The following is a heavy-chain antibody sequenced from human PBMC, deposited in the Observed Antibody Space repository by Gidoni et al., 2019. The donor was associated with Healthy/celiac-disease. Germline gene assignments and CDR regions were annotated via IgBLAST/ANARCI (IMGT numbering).Heavy chain of an antibody. Sequence: QVQLVQSGAEVQKPGASVKGSCKASGYTFTSYYIHWGRQAPGQGLEWMGIINPSGGSTSYAQKFQGRVTMTRDTSTSTVYMELSSLRSEDTAVYYCARDRSTTGPYYYDSSGYAVDPWGQGTLVTVSS. CDR3: ARDRSTTGPYYYDSSGYAVDP. D-gene: IGHD3-22*01. CDR2: INPSGGST. V-gene: IGHV1-46*01. CDR1: GYTFTSYY. J-gene: IGHJ5*02.